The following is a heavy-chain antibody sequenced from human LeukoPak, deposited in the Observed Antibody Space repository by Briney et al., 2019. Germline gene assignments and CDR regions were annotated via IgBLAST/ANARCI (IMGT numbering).Heavy chain of an antibody. Sequence: LEALSLTCTVSGGSISSYYWSWIRQPPGKGLEWIGYIYYSGSTNYNPSLKSRVTISVDTSKNQFSLKLSSVTAADTAVYYCARLSSSFGSDFDYWGQGTLVTVSS. D-gene: IGHD6-6*01. CDR1: GGSISSYY. V-gene: IGHV4-59*01. J-gene: IGHJ4*02. CDR2: IYYSGST. CDR3: ARLSSSFGSDFDY.